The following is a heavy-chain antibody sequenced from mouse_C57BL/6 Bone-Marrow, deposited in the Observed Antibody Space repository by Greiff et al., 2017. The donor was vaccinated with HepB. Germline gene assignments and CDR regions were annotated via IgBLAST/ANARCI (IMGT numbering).Heavy chain of an antibody. Sequence: VQLQQPGAELVMPGASVKLSCKASGYTFTSYWMHWVKPRPGQGLEWIGEIDPSDSYTNYNQKFKGKSTLTVDKSSSTAYMQLSSLTSEDSAVYYCARGDYYGSYWYFDVWGTGTTVTVSS. CDR3: ARGDYYGSYWYFDV. D-gene: IGHD1-1*01. CDR2: IDPSDSYT. CDR1: GYTFTSYW. J-gene: IGHJ1*03. V-gene: IGHV1-69*01.